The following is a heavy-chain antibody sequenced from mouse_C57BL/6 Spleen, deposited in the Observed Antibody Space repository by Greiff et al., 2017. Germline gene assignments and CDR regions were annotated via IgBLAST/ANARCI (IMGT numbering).Heavy chain of an antibody. CDR1: GYTFTDYN. CDR3: ARTDYYGSSVYAMDY. D-gene: IGHD1-1*01. CDR2: INPNNGGT. J-gene: IGHJ4*01. V-gene: IGHV1-22*01. Sequence: VQLQESGPELVKPGASVKMSCKASGYTFTDYNMHWVKQSHGKSLEWIGYINPNNGGTSYNQKFKGKATLTVNKSSSTAYMELRSRTSEDSAVYYCARTDYYGSSVYAMDYWGQGTSVTVSS.